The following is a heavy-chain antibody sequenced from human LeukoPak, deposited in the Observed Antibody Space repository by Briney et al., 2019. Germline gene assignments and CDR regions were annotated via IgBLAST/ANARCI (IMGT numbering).Heavy chain of an antibody. Sequence: PGRSLRLSCAASGFTFSSYGMHWVRQAPGKGLEWVAVISYDGSNKYYADSVKGRFTISRDNSKNTLYLQMNSLRAEDTAVYYCAKDLSPMDGDYGFFSANAFDIWGQGTMVTVSS. CDR1: GFTFSSYG. V-gene: IGHV3-30*18. CDR2: ISYDGSNK. D-gene: IGHD4-17*01. CDR3: AKDLSPMDGDYGFFSANAFDI. J-gene: IGHJ3*02.